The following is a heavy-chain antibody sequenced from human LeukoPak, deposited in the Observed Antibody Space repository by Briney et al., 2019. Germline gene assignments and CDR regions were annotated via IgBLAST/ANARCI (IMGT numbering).Heavy chain of an antibody. J-gene: IGHJ3*02. CDR2: INPNSGGT. D-gene: IGHD6-13*01. V-gene: IGHV1-2*02. Sequence: ASGKVSCKASGYTFTAYYMHWVRQAPGQGPEWMGWINPNSGGTDYAQKFQGRVTMTRDTSISTAYMELSSLTSDDTAVYYCARDGIYSRNFDAFDIWGQGTMVTVSS. CDR1: GYTFTAYY. CDR3: ARDGIYSRNFDAFDI.